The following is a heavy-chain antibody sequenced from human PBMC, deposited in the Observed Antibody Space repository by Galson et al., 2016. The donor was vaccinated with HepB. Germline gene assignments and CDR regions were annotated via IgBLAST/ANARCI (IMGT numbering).Heavy chain of an antibody. D-gene: IGHD3-10*01. CDR2: IYYSGST. J-gene: IGHJ6*02. Sequence: SETLSLTCTVSGGSISSSSYYWGWIRQPPGKGLEWIGSIYYSGSTYYNPSLKSRVTTSVDTSKNQFSLKLSSVTAADTAVYYCARDPGYGSGSSWGYYYYGMDVWGQGTTVTVSS. CDR3: ARDPGYGSGSSWGYYYYGMDV. V-gene: IGHV4-39*07. CDR1: GGSISSSSYY.